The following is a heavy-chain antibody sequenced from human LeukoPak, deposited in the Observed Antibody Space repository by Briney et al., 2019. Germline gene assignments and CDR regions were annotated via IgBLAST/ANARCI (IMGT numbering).Heavy chain of an antibody. CDR2: INHSGYA. V-gene: IGHV4-34*01. CDR3: TRMTTGHDY. Sequence: SETLSLTCAVSGVSFDDYYWSWVRQPPGKGLEWIGEINHSGYANDSPSLKSRVTMSIDTSRKQFSLNLRSVTVADTAVYYCTRMTTGHDYWGQGTLVTVSS. J-gene: IGHJ4*02. CDR1: GVSFDDYY. D-gene: IGHD4-17*01.